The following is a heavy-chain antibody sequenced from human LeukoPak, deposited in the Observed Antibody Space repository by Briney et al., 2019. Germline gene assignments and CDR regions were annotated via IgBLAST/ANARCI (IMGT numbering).Heavy chain of an antibody. V-gene: IGHV3-21*01. J-gene: IGHJ6*03. Sequence: PGGSLRLSCAASGFTFSRYSMNWVRQAPGKGLEWVSSIGGSSSSIYYADSVKGRFTISRDNAKNSLYLQMKSLRAEDTAVYYCARALEDYYYYYMDVWGKGTTVTVSS. CDR3: ARALEDYYYYYMDV. CDR1: GFTFSRYS. CDR2: IGGSSSSI. D-gene: IGHD5-24*01.